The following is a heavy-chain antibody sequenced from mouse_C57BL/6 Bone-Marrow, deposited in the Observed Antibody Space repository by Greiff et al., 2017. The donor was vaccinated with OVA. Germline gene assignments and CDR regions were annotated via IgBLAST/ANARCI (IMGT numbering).Heavy chain of an antibody. CDR2: ISSGSSTI. Sequence: EVKLMESGGGLVKPGGSLKLSCAASGFTFSDYGMHWVRQAPEKGLEWVAYISSGSSTIYYADTVKGRFTISRDNAKNTLFLQRTSLRSEDTAMYYCARPGYYGSSLDYWGQGTTLTVSS. V-gene: IGHV5-17*01. D-gene: IGHD1-1*01. CDR3: ARPGYYGSSLDY. J-gene: IGHJ2*01. CDR1: GFTFSDYG.